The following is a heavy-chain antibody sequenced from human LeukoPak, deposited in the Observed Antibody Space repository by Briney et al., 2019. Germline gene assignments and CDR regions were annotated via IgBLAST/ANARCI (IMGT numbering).Heavy chain of an antibody. Sequence: GGSLRLSCAASGFSFENYAMNWVRQAPGKGLEWVSVISAYGTATYYTDSVKGRLTISRDTSNNTLFLQMNSLRVEDTAIYYCARDVAVAGESYYFDYWGQGTLVTVSS. CDR1: GFSFENYA. CDR3: ARDVAVAGESYYFDY. CDR2: ISAYGTAT. D-gene: IGHD6-19*01. J-gene: IGHJ4*02. V-gene: IGHV3-23*01.